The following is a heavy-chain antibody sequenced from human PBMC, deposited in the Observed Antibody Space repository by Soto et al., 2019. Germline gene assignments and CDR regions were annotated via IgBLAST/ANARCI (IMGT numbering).Heavy chain of an antibody. Sequence: VQLVESGGGLVQPGGSLSLSCAASGFTFNSYSMNWVPQAPGKGLEWISYITSSSSTTYADSVKGRFTISRDNAENSLSLQTNNLGDEDRVVYYCARELSYSIYNWGQGILVMVSS. V-gene: IGHV3-48*02. CDR2: ITSSSSTT. D-gene: IGHD4-4*01. J-gene: IGHJ4*02. CDR1: GFTFNSYS. CDR3: ARELSYSIYN.